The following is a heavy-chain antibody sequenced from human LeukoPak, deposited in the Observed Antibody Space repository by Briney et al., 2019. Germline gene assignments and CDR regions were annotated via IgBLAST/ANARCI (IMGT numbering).Heavy chain of an antibody. D-gene: IGHD2-15*01. CDR1: GFTFSDSA. CDR3: TRLKGDSAEDNFDF. Sequence: GGSLRLSCAASGFTFSDSAMHWVRQASGKGLEWVGRIRNRANNYMTAHAASVEGRFTISRDDLQNTAYLQMNSLKTEDTAMYYCTRLKGDSAEDNFDFWGQGTLVTVSS. V-gene: IGHV3-73*01. J-gene: IGHJ4*02. CDR2: IRNRANNYMT.